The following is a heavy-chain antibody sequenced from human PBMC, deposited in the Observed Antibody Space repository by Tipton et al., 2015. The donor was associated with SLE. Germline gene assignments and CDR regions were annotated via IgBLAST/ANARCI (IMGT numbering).Heavy chain of an antibody. CDR2: ISSSSSTI. Sequence: SLRLSCAASGFTFSSYSMNWVRQAPGKGLEWVSYISSSSSTIYYADSVKGRFTISRDNAKNSLYLQMNSLRAEDTAVYYCARSSRSPNELHRDAFDIWGQGTMVTVSS. V-gene: IGHV3-48*01. CDR3: ARSSRSPNELHRDAFDI. D-gene: IGHD1-1*01. J-gene: IGHJ3*02. CDR1: GFTFSSYS.